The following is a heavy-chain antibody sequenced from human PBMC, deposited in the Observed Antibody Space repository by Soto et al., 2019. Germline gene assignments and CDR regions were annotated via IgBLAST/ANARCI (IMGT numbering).Heavy chain of an antibody. CDR2: IWYDGSNK. CDR1: GFTFSSYG. V-gene: IGHV3-33*01. J-gene: IGHJ4*02. CDR3: ARDSHTGYRGIAAAGKRSHFDY. D-gene: IGHD6-13*01. Sequence: PGGSLRLSCAASGFTFSSYGMHWVRQAPGKGLEWVAVIWYDGSNKYYADSVKGRFTISRDNSKNTLYLQMNGLRAEDTAVYYCARDSHTGYRGIAAAGKRSHFDYWGQGTLVTVSS.